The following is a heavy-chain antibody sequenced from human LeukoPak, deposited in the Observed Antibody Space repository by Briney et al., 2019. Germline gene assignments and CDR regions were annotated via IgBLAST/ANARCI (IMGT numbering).Heavy chain of an antibody. Sequence: PSETLSLTCAVYGGSFSGYYWSWIRQPPGKGLEWIGEINHSGSTNYNTSLKSRVTISVDTSKNHFSLNLSSVTAADTAVYYCARGQGTVTTHWGQGTLVTVSS. D-gene: IGHD4-11*01. CDR1: GGSFSGYY. CDR2: INHSGST. V-gene: IGHV4-34*01. CDR3: ARGQGTVTTH. J-gene: IGHJ4*02.